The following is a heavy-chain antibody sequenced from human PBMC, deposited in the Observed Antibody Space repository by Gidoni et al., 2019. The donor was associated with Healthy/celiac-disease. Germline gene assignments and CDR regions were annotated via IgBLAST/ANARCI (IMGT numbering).Heavy chain of an antibody. CDR2: ISSSGSTI. V-gene: IGHV3-21*01. CDR1: GFTFSSYS. D-gene: IGHD5-18*01. CDR3: ARDCGGEELWFCDTKNFDY. Sequence: EVQLVESGGGLVKPGGSLRLSCAASGFTFSSYSMNWVRQAPGKGLEWVSSISSSGSTIYYADSVKGRFTISRDNAKNSLYLQMNSLRAEDTAVYYCARDCGGEELWFCDTKNFDYWGQGTLVTVSS. J-gene: IGHJ4*02.